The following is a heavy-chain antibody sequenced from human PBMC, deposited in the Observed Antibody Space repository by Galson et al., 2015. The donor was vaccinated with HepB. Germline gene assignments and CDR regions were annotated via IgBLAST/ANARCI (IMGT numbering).Heavy chain of an antibody. CDR2: ISGSGGST. CDR1: GFTFSSYA. V-gene: IGHV3-23*01. CDR3: AKAANWNYVPASDY. D-gene: IGHD1-7*01. Sequence: SLRLSCAASGFTFSSYAMSWVRQVPGKGLEWVSAISGSGGSTYYADSVKGRFTISRDNSKNTLYLQMNSLRAEDTAVYYCAKAANWNYVPASDYWGQGTLVTVSS. J-gene: IGHJ4*02.